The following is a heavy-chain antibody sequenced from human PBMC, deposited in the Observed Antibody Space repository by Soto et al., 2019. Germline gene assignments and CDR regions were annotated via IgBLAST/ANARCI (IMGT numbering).Heavy chain of an antibody. CDR1: GGTFSNHA. CDR3: AREVAADGTFREDVFDI. D-gene: IGHD6-13*01. Sequence: QVHLVQSGAEVKKPGSSVKVSCKAPGGTFSNHAINWVRQAPGQGLEWMGRIIPIFTPTNYAQKFQGRVTMTADESTITAYLELSSLSHDDTAVYYCAREVAADGTFREDVFDIWGQGTLVTVYS. CDR2: IIPIFTPT. J-gene: IGHJ3*02. V-gene: IGHV1-69*12.